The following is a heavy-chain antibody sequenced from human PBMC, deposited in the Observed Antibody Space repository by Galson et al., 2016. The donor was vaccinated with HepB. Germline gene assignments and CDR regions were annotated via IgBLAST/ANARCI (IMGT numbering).Heavy chain of an antibody. CDR2: INPSDGST. CDR1: GYTFTSYY. V-gene: IGHV1-46*01. J-gene: IGHJ3*02. CDR3: AREVCSYADCYRGRAFGI. Sequence: SVKVSCKASGYTFTSYYMHCVRQAPGQGLEWMGIINPSDGSTTYAQKFQGRVTMTRDTSTRTVYMELSSLRSEDTAVYYCAREVCSYADCYRGRAFGIGGQGTMVTVSS. D-gene: IGHD2-21*02.